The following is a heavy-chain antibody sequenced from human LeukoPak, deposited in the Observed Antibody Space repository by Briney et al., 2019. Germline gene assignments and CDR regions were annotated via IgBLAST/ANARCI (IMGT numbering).Heavy chain of an antibody. J-gene: IGHJ4*02. CDR3: ARDLSSGY. CDR1: GFTFSNYW. CDR2: IKSDGKTT. D-gene: IGHD2/OR15-2a*01. Sequence: PGGSLRLSCAASGFTFSNYWMHWVRQAPGKGLVWVSHIKSDGKTTNYADSVKGRFTISRDNAKNTLYLQMNSLRPEDTAVYYCARDLSSGYWGQGALVTVSS. V-gene: IGHV3-74*01.